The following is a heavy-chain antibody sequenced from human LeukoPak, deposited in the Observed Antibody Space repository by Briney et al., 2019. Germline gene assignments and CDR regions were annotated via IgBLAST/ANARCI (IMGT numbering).Heavy chain of an antibody. CDR2: ISGSGDDT. V-gene: IGHV3-23*01. J-gene: IGHJ6*02. CDR3: AKGGGDHFILHHVDV. CDR1: GFIFRDFA. Sequence: PGGSPRLSCAASGFIFRDFAMSWVRQAPGKGLEWVSGISGSGDDTYYADSVKGRFTISRDNSKNTVFLQMNSLRADDTAVYYCAKGGGDHFILHHVDVWGQGTTVTVSS. D-gene: IGHD4-17*01.